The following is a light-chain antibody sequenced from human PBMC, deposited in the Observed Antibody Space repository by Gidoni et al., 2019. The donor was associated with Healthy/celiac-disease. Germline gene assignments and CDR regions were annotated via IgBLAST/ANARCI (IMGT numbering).Light chain of an antibody. Sequence: SYVLTQPPPLPVSPGQTARITCGGNNMGSKSGHWYQQKPGQAPVLVVYDDSDRPSGIPERFSGSNSGNTATLTISRVEAGDEADYYCQVWDSSSDLWVFGGGTKLTVL. CDR3: QVWDSSSDLWV. V-gene: IGLV3-21*02. CDR1: NMGSKS. CDR2: DDS. J-gene: IGLJ3*02.